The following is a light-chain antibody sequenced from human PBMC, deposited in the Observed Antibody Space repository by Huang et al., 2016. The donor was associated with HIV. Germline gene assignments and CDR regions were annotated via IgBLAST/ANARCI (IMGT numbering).Light chain of an antibody. V-gene: IGKV3-11*01. J-gene: IGKJ4*01. CDR3: QERSNWPPV. CDR2: DAS. Sequence: EIVLTQSPATLSLSPGARATLSCRASQSVSSYLAWYQQKPGQAPRLLIYDASKRATGVPARFSGSGSGTDFTLTISSLESEDFAVYYCQERSNWPPVFGGGTKVEIK. CDR1: QSVSSY.